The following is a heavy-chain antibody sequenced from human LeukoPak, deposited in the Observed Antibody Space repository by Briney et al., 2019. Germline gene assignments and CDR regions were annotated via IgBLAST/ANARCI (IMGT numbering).Heavy chain of an antibody. J-gene: IGHJ5*02. Sequence: SETLSLTCTVSGGSISSSSCYWGWIRQPPGKGLEWIGSIYYSGSTYYNPSLKSRVTISVDTSKNQFSLKLSSVTAADTAVYYCARIGNNFGPHNWFDPWGQGTLVTVSS. CDR1: GGSISSSSCY. D-gene: IGHD2/OR15-2a*01. CDR3: ARIGNNFGPHNWFDP. CDR2: IYYSGST. V-gene: IGHV4-39*01.